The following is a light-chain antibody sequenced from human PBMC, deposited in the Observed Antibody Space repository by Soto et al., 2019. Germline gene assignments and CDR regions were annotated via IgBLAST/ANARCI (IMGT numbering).Light chain of an antibody. J-gene: IGLJ1*01. CDR3: SSYTTAFFYV. CDR1: SSNIGAEYD. Sequence: QSVLTQPPSVSGAPGQRVAISCTGSSSNIGAEYDVHWYQQLPGTAPKRLIYGDNNRPSGVPDRFSGSKSGTSASLAITGLQPEDEADYYCSSYTTAFFYVFGTGTKVTVL. CDR2: GDN. V-gene: IGLV1-40*01.